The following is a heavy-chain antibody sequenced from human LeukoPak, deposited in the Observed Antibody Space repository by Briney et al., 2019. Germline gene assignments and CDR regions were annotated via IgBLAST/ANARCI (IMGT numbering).Heavy chain of an antibody. CDR3: ARRVVVVSPTTTLYFDY. J-gene: IGHJ4*02. D-gene: IGHD3-22*01. CDR2: IYYSGST. Sequence: SETLSLTCTVSGGSISSYYWSWIRQPPGKGLEWIGYIYYSGSTNYNPSLKSRVTISVDTSKNQFSLKLSSVTAADTAVYYCARRVVVVSPTTTLYFDYWGQGTLVTVSS. CDR1: GGSISSYY. V-gene: IGHV4-59*12.